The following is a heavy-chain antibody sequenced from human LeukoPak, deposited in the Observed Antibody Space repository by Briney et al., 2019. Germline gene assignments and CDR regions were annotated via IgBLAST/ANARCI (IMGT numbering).Heavy chain of an antibody. CDR2: INWNGGST. Sequence: GGSLRLSCAASGFTFGNYGMSWVRQAPGKGLEWVSGINWNGGSTVYADSVEGRFTISRDNAKNSQYLQMNSLRVEDTALYYCARAQTYGDSRLLLDYWGQGTLVTVSS. V-gene: IGHV3-20*04. D-gene: IGHD4-17*01. CDR3: ARAQTYGDSRLLLDY. CDR1: GFTFGNYG. J-gene: IGHJ4*02.